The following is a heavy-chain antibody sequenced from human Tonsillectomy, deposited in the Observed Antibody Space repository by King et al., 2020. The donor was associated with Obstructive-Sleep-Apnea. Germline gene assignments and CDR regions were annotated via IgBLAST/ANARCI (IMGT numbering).Heavy chain of an antibody. Sequence: VQLVESGGTLVQPGGSLRLSCAASGFTVRNYYMSWVRQAPGKGLEWVSVIYSGGSTYYADSAKGRFTISRDDSKNTLYLQMNNLRAEDTAVYYCAKSIASSVGATVWGQGTLVTVSS. CDR3: AKSIASSVGATV. CDR2: IYSGGST. D-gene: IGHD1-26*01. V-gene: IGHV3-66*01. CDR1: GFTVRNYY. J-gene: IGHJ1*01.